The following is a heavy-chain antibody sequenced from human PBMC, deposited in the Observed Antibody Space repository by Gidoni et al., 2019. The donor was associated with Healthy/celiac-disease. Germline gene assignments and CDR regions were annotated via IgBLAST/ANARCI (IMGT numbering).Heavy chain of an antibody. CDR3: ARAISMVATATNWFDP. CDR2: IYYSWST. CDR1: GGSISSGDYY. Sequence: QVQLQGSGPGLVKPSQTLSLTCTVSGGSISSGDYYWSWIRQPPGKGLEWIGYIYYSWSTYYNPSLKSRVTISVDTSKNQFSLKLSSVTAADTAVYYCARAISMVATATNWFDPWGQGTLVTVSS. D-gene: IGHD2-15*01. J-gene: IGHJ5*02. V-gene: IGHV4-30-4*01.